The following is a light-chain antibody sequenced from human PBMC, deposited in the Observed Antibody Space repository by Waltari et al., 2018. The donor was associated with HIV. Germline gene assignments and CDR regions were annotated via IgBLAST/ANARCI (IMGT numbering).Light chain of an antibody. J-gene: IGKJ2*01. V-gene: IGKV1-39*01. Sequence: DIQMTQSPSSLPAFVGDTVTIPCRTSQTITNYLNWYQQKPGEAPTLLIYSISTLQSGVPSRIRGSGSGTNFTLTINNLQPEDIATYFCQQSYTTLPYTFGQGTKVEVK. CDR1: QTITNY. CDR3: QQSYTTLPYT. CDR2: SIS.